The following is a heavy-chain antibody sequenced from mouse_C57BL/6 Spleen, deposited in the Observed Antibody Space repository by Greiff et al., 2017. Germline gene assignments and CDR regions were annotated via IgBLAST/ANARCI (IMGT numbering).Heavy chain of an antibody. CDR2: ISNLAYSI. CDR3: ARRGITEDAMDY. CDR1: GFTFSDYG. J-gene: IGHJ4*01. Sequence: EVQLVESGGGLVQPGGSLKLSCAASGFTFSDYGMAWVRQAPRKGPEWVAFISNLAYSIYYADTVTGRFTLSRENAKNTLYMGMSSLRSEDTAMYYCARRGITEDAMDYWGQGTSVTFSS. D-gene: IGHD1-1*01. V-gene: IGHV5-15*04.